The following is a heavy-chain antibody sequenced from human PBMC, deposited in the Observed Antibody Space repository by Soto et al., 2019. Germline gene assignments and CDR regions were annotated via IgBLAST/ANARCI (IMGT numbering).Heavy chain of an antibody. J-gene: IGHJ4*02. CDR3: VKESYYYFDY. CDR2: ISSNGGST. Sequence: GGSLRLSCSASGFTFSSSAMHWVRQAPGKGLEYVSAISSNGGSTYYADSVKGRFTISRGNSKNTLYLQMSSLRAEDTAVYYCVKESYYYFDYWGQGTLVTVSS. V-gene: IGHV3-64D*06. CDR1: GFTFSSSA. D-gene: IGHD3-10*01.